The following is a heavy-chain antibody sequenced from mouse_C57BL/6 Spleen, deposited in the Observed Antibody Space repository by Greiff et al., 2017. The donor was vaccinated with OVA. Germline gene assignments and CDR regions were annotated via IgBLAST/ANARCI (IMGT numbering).Heavy chain of an antibody. CDR3: ARWGIFFDY. CDR2: INPGSGGT. V-gene: IGHV1-54*01. Sequence: QVQLKESGAELVRPGTSVKVSCKASGYAFTNYLIEWVKQRPGQGLEWIGVINPGSGGTNYNEKFKGKATLTADKSSSTAYMQLSSLTSEDSAVYFCARWGIFFDYWGQGTTLTVSS. J-gene: IGHJ2*01. CDR1: GYAFTNYL.